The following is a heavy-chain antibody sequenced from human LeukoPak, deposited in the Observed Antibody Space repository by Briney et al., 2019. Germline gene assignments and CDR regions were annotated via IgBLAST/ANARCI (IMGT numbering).Heavy chain of an antibody. CDR3: ARPIRYYYGSGSLSPPIWFDP. J-gene: IGHJ5*02. CDR2: IKEDGSKT. D-gene: IGHD3-10*01. V-gene: IGHV3-7*03. CDR1: SFTFSSYW. Sequence: GGSLRLSCAASSFTFSSYWMTWVRQAPGKGLEWVANIKEDGSKTFYVDSVKGRFTISRDNAKNSLYLQMNSLRSEDTAVYYCARPIRYYYGSGSLSPPIWFDPWGQGTLVTVSS.